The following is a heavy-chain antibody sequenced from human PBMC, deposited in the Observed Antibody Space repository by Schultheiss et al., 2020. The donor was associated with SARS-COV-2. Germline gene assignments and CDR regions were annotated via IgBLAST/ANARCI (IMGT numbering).Heavy chain of an antibody. V-gene: IGHV1-3*04. CDR3: ARQYSGYDAWVAGYYYYYGMDV. D-gene: IGHD5-12*01. CDR1: GYTFSTYS. J-gene: IGHJ6*02. Sequence: ASVKVSCKASGYTFSTYSIHWVRQAPGQGLEWLGWINTGHGVTKYSQRFQGRVTITRDISASTAYLELSSLRSEDTAVYYCARQYSGYDAWVAGYYYYYGMDVWGQGTTVTVSS. CDR2: INTGHGVT.